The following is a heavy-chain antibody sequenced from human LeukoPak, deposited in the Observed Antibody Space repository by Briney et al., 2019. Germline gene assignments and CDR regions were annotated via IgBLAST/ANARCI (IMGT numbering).Heavy chain of an antibody. CDR3: ARDPLAYCGGDCYSEAFDI. D-gene: IGHD2-21*02. CDR2: ISAYNGNT. Sequence: ASVKVFCKTSGYTFTSYGISWVRQAPGQGLEWMGWISAYNGNTNYAQKLQGRVTMTTDTSTSTAYMELSSLRSEDTAVYYCARDPLAYCGGDCYSEAFDIWGQGTMVTVSS. J-gene: IGHJ3*02. CDR1: GYTFTSYG. V-gene: IGHV1-18*01.